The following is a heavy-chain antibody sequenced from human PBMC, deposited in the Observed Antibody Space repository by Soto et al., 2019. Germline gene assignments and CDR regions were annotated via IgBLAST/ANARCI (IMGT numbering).Heavy chain of an antibody. D-gene: IGHD2-2*01. CDR3: ARRTIVVVPAALGGYYYYYMDV. J-gene: IGHJ6*03. V-gene: IGHV4-59*08. CDR2: IYYSGST. Sequence: SETLSLTCTVSGGSISSYYWSWIRQPPGKGLEWIGYIYYSGSTNYNPSLKSRVTISVDTSKNQFSLKLSSVTAADTAVYYCARRTIVVVPAALGGYYYYYMDVWGKGTTVTVSS. CDR1: GGSISSYY.